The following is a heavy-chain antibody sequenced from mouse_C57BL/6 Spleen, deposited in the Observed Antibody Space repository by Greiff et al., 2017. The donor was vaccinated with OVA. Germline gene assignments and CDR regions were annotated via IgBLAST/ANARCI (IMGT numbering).Heavy chain of an antibody. CDR3: VREGGYYFHMDY. Sequence: EVQRVESGGGLVQPKGSLKLSCAASGFTFNTYAMHWVRQAPGKGLEWVARIRSKSSNYATYYADSVKDRFTISIDDSQSTPYLQLNNLTTEDTAMYDCVREGGYYFHMDYWGQGTSVTVSS. D-gene: IGHD2-3*01. V-gene: IGHV10-3*01. J-gene: IGHJ4*01. CDR2: IRSKSSNYAT. CDR1: GFTFNTYA.